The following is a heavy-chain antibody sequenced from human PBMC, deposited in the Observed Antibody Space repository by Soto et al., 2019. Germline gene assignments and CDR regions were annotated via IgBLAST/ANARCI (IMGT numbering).Heavy chain of an antibody. CDR3: ARTSVNWGSRGLVDY. J-gene: IGHJ4*02. CDR1: GFSLSTSGVG. V-gene: IGHV2-5*02. CDR2: LYWDDDK. Sequence: QITLKESGPTLVKPTQTLTLTCTFSGFSLSTSGVGVGWIRQPPGKALEWLAFLYWDDDKRYSPSLKSRLTNPKDPSKTHLLLKMTNMDPGDTPTYYCARTSVNWGSRGLVDYWGQGTLVTVAS. D-gene: IGHD7-27*01.